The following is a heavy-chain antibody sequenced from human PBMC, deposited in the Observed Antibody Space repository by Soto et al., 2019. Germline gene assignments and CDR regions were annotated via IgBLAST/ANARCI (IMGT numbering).Heavy chain of an antibody. D-gene: IGHD1-26*01. CDR3: ARHPRTSGSYGY. CDR1: GYSFTSYW. Sequence: GESLKISCQGSGYSFTSYWISWVRQMPGKGLEWMGRIDPSDSYTNYSPSFQGHVTISADKSISTAYLQWSSLKASDTAMYYCARHPRTSGSYGYWGQGTLVTVSS. CDR2: IDPSDSYT. V-gene: IGHV5-10-1*01. J-gene: IGHJ4*02.